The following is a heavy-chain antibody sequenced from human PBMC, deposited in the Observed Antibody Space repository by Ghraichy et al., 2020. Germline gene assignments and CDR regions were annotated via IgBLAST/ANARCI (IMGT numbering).Heavy chain of an antibody. D-gene: IGHD6-13*01. CDR1: GFTFSSYD. J-gene: IGHJ6*02. CDR3: ARGRGSAGYYYGMDV. V-gene: IGHV3-13*04. Sequence: GGSLRLSCAASGFTFSSYDMHWVRQATGKGLEWVSAICTAGDTYYPGSVKGRFTISRENAKNSLYLQMNSLRAGDTAVYYCARGRGSAGYYYGMDVWGQGTTVTVSS. CDR2: ICTAGDT.